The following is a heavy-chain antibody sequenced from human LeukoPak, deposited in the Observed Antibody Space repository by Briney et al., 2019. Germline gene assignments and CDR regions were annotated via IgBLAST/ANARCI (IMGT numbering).Heavy chain of an antibody. V-gene: IGHV3-73*01. Sequence: GGSLRLSCAASGFTFSGSAIHWVRQSSGKGLEWVGQIDKKDMGYATATAYAASVKGRFTISRDNSRNTVHLQMNSLRGEDTAEYFCAKDRETTASGTFDHWGQGTLVTVSS. J-gene: IGHJ4*02. D-gene: IGHD6-13*01. CDR1: GFTFSGSA. CDR2: IDKKDMGYATAT. CDR3: AKDRETTASGTFDH.